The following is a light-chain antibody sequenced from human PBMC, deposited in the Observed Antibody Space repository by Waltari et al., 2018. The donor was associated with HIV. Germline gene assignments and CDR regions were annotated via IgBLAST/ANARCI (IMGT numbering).Light chain of an antibody. CDR2: DVS. Sequence: QSALTQPASVSGPPGQSITISCPVPTNDVGSSNYVSWHQQHPGEPPKLIIHDVSDRPSAISSRFSGSKSGNTASLTISGLQTEDESDYYCSSYTSSSTYVFGTGTRVTVL. J-gene: IGLJ1*01. CDR1: TNDVGSSNY. CDR3: SSYTSSSTYV. V-gene: IGLV2-14*01.